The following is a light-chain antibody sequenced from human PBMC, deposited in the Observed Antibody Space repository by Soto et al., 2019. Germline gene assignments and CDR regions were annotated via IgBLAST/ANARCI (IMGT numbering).Light chain of an antibody. CDR1: QTISSW. V-gene: IGKV1-5*03. CDR2: KAS. CDR3: QQYNSYLGA. J-gene: IGKJ1*01. Sequence: DIQMTQSPSTLSGSVGDRVTITCRASQTISSWLAWYQQKPGKAPKLLIYKASTLKSGVPSRFSGSGSGTEFTLTISSLQPDDFATYYCQQYNSYLGAFGQGTKVDIK.